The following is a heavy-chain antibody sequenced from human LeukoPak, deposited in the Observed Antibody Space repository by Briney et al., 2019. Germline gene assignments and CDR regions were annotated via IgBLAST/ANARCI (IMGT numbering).Heavy chain of an antibody. J-gene: IGHJ5*01. V-gene: IGHV4-31*03. D-gene: IGHD3-9*01. CDR3: ARLRYFDWLPRWFDS. Sequence: PSETLSLTCTVSGDSISSGGYYWSWTRQHPGKGLEWIGYIYHSGSTHYNPSLKSRVTISVDMSKNQFSLKLSSVTAADTAVYYCARLRYFDWLPRWFDSWGQGTLVTVSS. CDR1: GDSISSGGYY. CDR2: IYHSGST.